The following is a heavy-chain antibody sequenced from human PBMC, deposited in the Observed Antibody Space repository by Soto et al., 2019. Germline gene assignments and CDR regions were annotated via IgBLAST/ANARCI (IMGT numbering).Heavy chain of an antibody. J-gene: IGHJ1*01. CDR3: ATLDRVYGTLGYFQH. CDR2: IIPIFGTA. CDR1: GGTFSSYA. V-gene: IGHV1-69*12. D-gene: IGHD3-10*01. Sequence: QVQLVQSGAEVKKPGSSVKVSCKASGGTFSSYAISWVRQAPGQGLEWMGGIIPIFGTANYAQKFQGRVTITAYETTSTAYMELSSLRSEYTAVYYCATLDRVYGTLGYFQHWVQGTLVTVSS.